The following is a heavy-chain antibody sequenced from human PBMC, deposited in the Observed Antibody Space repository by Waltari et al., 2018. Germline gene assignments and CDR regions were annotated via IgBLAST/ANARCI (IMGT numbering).Heavy chain of an antibody. CDR3: ARGARGGTAPFDY. J-gene: IGHJ4*02. D-gene: IGHD1-1*01. CDR2: IDHIGST. Sequence: QLQLQESGSGLVKPSQTLSLTCAVSGGSISSGGYSWSWIRQPPGKGLEWIGYIDHIGSTSDNPSLKSRVTISVDRSTNQFSLKLSSVTAADTAVYYCARGARGGTAPFDYWGQGTLVTVSS. CDR1: GGSISSGGYS. V-gene: IGHV4-30-2*01.